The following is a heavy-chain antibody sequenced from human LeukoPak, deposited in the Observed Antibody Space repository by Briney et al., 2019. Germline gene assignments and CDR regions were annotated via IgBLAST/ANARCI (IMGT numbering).Heavy chain of an antibody. Sequence: GGSLRLSRAASGFTFSSYGMHWVRQAPGKGLEWVAVIWYDGSNKYYADSVKGRFTISRDNSKDTLYLQMNSLRAEDTAVYYCARDGGVATIVGSDAFDIWGQGTMVTVSS. CDR1: GFTFSSYG. D-gene: IGHD5-12*01. CDR2: IWYDGSNK. J-gene: IGHJ3*02. CDR3: ARDGGVATIVGSDAFDI. V-gene: IGHV3-33*01.